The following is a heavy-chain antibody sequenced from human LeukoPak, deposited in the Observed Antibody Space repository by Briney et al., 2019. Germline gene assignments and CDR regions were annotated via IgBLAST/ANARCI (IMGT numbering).Heavy chain of an antibody. V-gene: IGHV1-69*05. CDR1: GGTFSSYA. J-gene: IGHJ5*02. Sequence: ASVKVSCKASGGTFSSYAISWVRQAPGQGLEWMGGIIPIFGTANYAQKFQGRVTITTDESTSTAYMELSSLRSDDTAVYYCARAELELHWFDPWGQGTLVTVSS. D-gene: IGHD1-7*01. CDR3: ARAELELHWFDP. CDR2: IIPIFGTA.